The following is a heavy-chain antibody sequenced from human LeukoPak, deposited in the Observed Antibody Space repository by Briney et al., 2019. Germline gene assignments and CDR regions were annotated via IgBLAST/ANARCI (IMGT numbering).Heavy chain of an antibody. D-gene: IGHD3-3*01. CDR2: IIPIFGTA. J-gene: IGHJ6*03. CDR3: GALRFLEWLSHYYYMYV. Sequence: SVKVSCKASGGTFSSYAISWVRQAPGQGLEWMGGIIPIFGTANYAQKFQGRVTITTDESTSTAYMELSSLRSEDTAVYYCGALRFLEWLSHYYYMYVWGKGTTVTVSS. CDR1: GGTFSSYA. V-gene: IGHV1-69*05.